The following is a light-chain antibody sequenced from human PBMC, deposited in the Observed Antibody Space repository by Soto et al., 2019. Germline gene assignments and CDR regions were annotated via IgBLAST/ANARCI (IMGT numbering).Light chain of an antibody. Sequence: EIVLTQSPATLSLSPGERATLSCRASESVSTYLMWYQQKPGQAPRLLIYDVSNRATGIPARFSGSGSGTDFTLTISNLEPEDFATYYCQQRNRWPRTFGQGTKLEIK. CDR3: QQRNRWPRT. CDR2: DVS. J-gene: IGKJ2*01. CDR1: ESVSTY. V-gene: IGKV3-11*01.